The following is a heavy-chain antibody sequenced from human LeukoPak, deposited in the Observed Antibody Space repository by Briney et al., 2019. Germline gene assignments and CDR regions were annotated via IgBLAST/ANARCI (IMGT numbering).Heavy chain of an antibody. CDR2: IIPIFGTA. J-gene: IGHJ4*02. CDR1: GGTFSSYA. D-gene: IGHD3-9*01. Sequence: SVRVSCKASGGTFSSYAISWVRQAPGQGLEWMGGIIPIFGTANYAQKFQGRVTITADESTSTAYMELSSLRSEDTAVYYCARGILTGYYAYYFDYWGQGTLVTVSS. V-gene: IGHV1-69*13. CDR3: ARGILTGYYAYYFDY.